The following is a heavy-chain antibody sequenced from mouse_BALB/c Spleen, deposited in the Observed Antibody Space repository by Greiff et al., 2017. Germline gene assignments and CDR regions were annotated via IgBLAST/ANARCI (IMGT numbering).Heavy chain of an antibody. D-gene: IGHD2-4*01. Sequence: VQLVESGPGLVAPSQSLSITCTVSGFSLTGYGVNWVRQPPGKGLEWLGMIWGDGSTDYNSALKSRLSISKDNSKSQVFLKMNSLQTDDTARYYCARRYYDYDAAWFAYWGQGTLVTVSA. CDR3: ARRYYDYDAAWFAY. CDR1: GFSLTGYG. V-gene: IGHV2-6-7*01. J-gene: IGHJ3*01. CDR2: IWGDGST.